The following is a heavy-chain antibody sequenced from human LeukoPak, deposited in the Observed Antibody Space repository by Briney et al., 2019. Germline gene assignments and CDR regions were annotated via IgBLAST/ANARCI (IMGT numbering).Heavy chain of an antibody. D-gene: IGHD6-19*01. J-gene: IGHJ4*02. V-gene: IGHV3-33*01. CDR1: GFTLGSYG. CDR3: ASSGYSSGQNFDY. CDR2: IWYDGSNK. Sequence: GGPLRLSGAASGFTLGSYGMNWVGKAPAKGREGGAVIWYDGSNKYYADSVKGRFTISRDNSKNTLYLQMNSLRAEDTAVYYCASSGYSSGQNFDYWGQGTLVTVSS.